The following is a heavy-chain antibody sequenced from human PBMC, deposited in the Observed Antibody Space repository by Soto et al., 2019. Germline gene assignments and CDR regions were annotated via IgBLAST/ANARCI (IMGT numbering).Heavy chain of an antibody. J-gene: IGHJ4*02. Sequence: EMQLVESGGGLVQPGGSLRLSCAASGFDFSDSWMNWVRQAPGKGLEWVANINQDGGEKYYVDSVKGRFTISRDNAKHSLYLQMNSLRAEDTAVYYGASPGGELEPLTGWGPGTLVTVSS. CDR1: GFDFSDSW. CDR2: INQDGGEK. D-gene: IGHD1-1*01. CDR3: ASPGGELEPLTG. V-gene: IGHV3-7*05.